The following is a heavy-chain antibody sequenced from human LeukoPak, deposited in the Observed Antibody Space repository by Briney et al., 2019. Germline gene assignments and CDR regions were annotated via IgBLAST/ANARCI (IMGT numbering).Heavy chain of an antibody. J-gene: IGHJ4*02. CDR2: INPEKNEK. V-gene: IGHV3-7*03. D-gene: IGHD2-21*01. Sequence: GGSLRLSCAASGLIFSGSWMNWVRQAPGKGLECVAGINPEKNEKYPVESVKGRFTISTDDAENSVYLQMNSLRAEDTAVYYCARDSAYKKFDYWGQGILVTVSS. CDR3: ARDSAYKKFDY. CDR1: GLIFSGSW.